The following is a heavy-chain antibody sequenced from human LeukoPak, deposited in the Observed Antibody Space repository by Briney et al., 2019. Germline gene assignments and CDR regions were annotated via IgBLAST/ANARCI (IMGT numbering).Heavy chain of an antibody. Sequence: PGASLRLSCAASGFTFSSCVMSWVRQAPGKGLEWVSAISGSGGSTYYADSVKGRSTISRDNSKNTLYLQMNSLRAEDTAVYYCAKRVATIDDYWGQGTLVTVSS. V-gene: IGHV3-23*01. CDR3: AKRVATIDDY. D-gene: IGHD5-24*01. CDR2: ISGSGGST. CDR1: GFTFSSCV. J-gene: IGHJ4*02.